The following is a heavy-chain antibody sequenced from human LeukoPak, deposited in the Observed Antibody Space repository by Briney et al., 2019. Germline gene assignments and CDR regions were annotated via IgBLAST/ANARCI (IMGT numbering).Heavy chain of an antibody. CDR3: ARGTSSSWYFLSWGEYYFDY. V-gene: IGHV1-8*01. CDR1: GYTFTSYD. D-gene: IGHD6-13*01. J-gene: IGHJ4*02. Sequence: GASVKVSCKASGYTFTSYDINWVRQATGQGLEWMGWMNPNSGNTGYAQKFQGRVTMTRNTSISTAYMELSSLRSEDTAVYYCARGTSSSWYFLSWGEYYFDYWGQGTLVTVSS. CDR2: MNPNSGNT.